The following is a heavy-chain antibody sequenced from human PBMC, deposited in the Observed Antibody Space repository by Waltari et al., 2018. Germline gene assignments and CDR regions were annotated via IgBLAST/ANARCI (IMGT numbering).Heavy chain of an antibody. J-gene: IGHJ6*02. CDR2: IYSGGST. V-gene: IGHV3-53*01. CDR1: GFTVSSNY. CDR3: ARELDYYYYYGMDV. Sequence: EVQLVESGGGLIQPGGSLRLSCAASGFTVSSNYMRWVRQAPGKGLEWVSVIYSGGSTYYADSVKGRFTISRDNSKNTLYLQMNSLRAEDTAVYYCARELDYYYYYGMDVWGQGTTVTVSS.